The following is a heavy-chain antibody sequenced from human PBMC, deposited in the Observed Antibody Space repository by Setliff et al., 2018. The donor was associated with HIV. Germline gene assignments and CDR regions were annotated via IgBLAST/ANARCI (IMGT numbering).Heavy chain of an antibody. CDR1: GGTFSGYY. D-gene: IGHD3-10*01. J-gene: IGHJ5*02. CDR3: ASLMVRGVRWFDP. V-gene: IGHV4-34*01. Sequence: SQTLSLTCAVYGGTFSGYYWSWIRQPPGKGLEWIGEVNHGGSTNYNPSLKSRVTISVDTSKNQFSLKLSSVTAADTAVYYCASLMVRGVRWFDPWGQGTLVTVSS. CDR2: VNHGGST.